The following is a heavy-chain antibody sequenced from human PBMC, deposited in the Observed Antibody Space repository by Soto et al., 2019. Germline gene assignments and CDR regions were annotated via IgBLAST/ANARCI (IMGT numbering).Heavy chain of an antibody. CDR1: GYTLTELS. Sequence: ASVKVSCKVSGYTLTELSMHWVRQAPGKGLEWMGGFDPEDGETIYAQKFQGRVTMTEDTSTDTAYMELSSLRSEDTAVYYCAGVLRHFSWFCAFDIWGKGTMVTVSS. CDR3: AGVLRHFSWFCAFDI. CDR2: FDPEDGET. D-gene: IGHD3-9*01. J-gene: IGHJ3*02. V-gene: IGHV1-24*01.